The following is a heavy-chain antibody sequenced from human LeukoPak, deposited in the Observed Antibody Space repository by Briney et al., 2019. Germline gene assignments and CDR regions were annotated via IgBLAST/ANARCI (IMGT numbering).Heavy chain of an antibody. CDR1: GVIVSRNF. V-gene: IGHV3-53*01. Sequence: GGSLRLSCAASGVIVSRNFMSWVRQAPGKGLQWVAIMYAGGTTDYSESVRGRFYISRDTSNNTLSLQMNSLSAEDTAVYYCARGSGSGWPLDRWGQGTLVTVSS. J-gene: IGHJ5*02. CDR2: MYAGGTT. CDR3: ARGSGSGWPLDR. D-gene: IGHD6-19*01.